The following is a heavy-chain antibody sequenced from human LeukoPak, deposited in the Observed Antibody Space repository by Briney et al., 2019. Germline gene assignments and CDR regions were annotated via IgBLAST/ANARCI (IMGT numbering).Heavy chain of an antibody. Sequence: SETLSLTCTVSGGSISSYYWSWIRQPPGKGLEWIGYIYYSGSTNYNPSLKSRVTISVDTSKNQFSLKLSSVTAADTAVYYCARHDYDSSGYYRSPTFDYWGLGTLVTVSS. D-gene: IGHD3-22*01. V-gene: IGHV4-59*08. CDR3: ARHDYDSSGYYRSPTFDY. CDR1: GGSISSYY. J-gene: IGHJ4*02. CDR2: IYYSGST.